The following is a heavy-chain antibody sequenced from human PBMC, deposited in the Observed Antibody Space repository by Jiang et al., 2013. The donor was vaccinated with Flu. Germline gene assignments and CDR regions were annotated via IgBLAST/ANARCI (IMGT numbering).Heavy chain of an antibody. J-gene: IGHJ3*02. CDR3: ATLPIAAAGTAFDI. Sequence: GAEVKKPGASVKVSCKASGYTFTSYDINWVRQATGQGLEWMGWMNPNSGNTGYAQKFQGRVTMTRNTSISTAYMELSSLRSEDTAVYYCATLPIAAAGTAFDIWGQGTMVTVSS. V-gene: IGHV1-8*01. D-gene: IGHD6-13*01. CDR2: MNPNSGNT. CDR1: GYTFTSYD.